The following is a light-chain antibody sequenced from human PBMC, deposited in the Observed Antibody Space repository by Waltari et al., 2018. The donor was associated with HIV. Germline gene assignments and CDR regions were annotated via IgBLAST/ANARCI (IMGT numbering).Light chain of an antibody. CDR2: SDN. J-gene: IGLJ3*02. V-gene: IGLV1-44*01. CDR3: STWDDSLSGRV. CDR1: GINVGIRF. Sequence: QPGLTQPPSPSRPHRPSVTLAFSPTGINVGIRFVTWSHQHPARAPQLLIHSDNHRPPAGPYRLFASTSATSASLAIIALQPEDEADYYCSTWDDSLSGRVFGGGTKLTVL.